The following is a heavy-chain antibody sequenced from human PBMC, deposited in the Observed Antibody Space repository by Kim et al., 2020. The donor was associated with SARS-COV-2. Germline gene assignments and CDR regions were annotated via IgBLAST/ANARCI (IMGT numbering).Heavy chain of an antibody. J-gene: IGHJ4*02. D-gene: IGHD3-16*02. V-gene: IGHV3-11*06. Sequence: VKGRFTIPRNNAKTSLYLQMNSLRAEDTAVYYCATVSLDRDQSQYRPFDSWGQGTLVTVSS. CDR3: ATVSLDRDQSQYRPFDS.